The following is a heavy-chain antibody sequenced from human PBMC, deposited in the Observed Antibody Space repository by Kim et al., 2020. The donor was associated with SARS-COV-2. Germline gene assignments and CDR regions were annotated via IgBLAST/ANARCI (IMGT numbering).Heavy chain of an antibody. Sequence: YNPSLKRRVTSAVDTSKRQFSLKLSSVSAADAAVYYCARDYYGSGNGFDLWGRGTLVTVSS. J-gene: IGHJ2*01. V-gene: IGHV4-39*07. D-gene: IGHD3-10*01. CDR3: ARDYYGSGNGFDL.